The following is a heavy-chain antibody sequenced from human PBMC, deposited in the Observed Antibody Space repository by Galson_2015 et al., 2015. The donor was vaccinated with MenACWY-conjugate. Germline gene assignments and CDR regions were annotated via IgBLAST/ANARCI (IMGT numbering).Heavy chain of an antibody. CDR2: ISGTGGII. CDR1: GFTFSGYA. CDR3: AKKFGSSSWFRGFDS. V-gene: IGHV3-23*01. J-gene: IGHJ4*02. D-gene: IGHD6-13*01. Sequence: SLRLSCAASGFTFSGYAMTWVRQAPGKGLEWVSVISGTGGIIYYAESVKGRFTISRDNSKNTLFLEMNSLRAEDTAVYYCAKKFGSSSWFRGFDSWGQGTLVTVSS.